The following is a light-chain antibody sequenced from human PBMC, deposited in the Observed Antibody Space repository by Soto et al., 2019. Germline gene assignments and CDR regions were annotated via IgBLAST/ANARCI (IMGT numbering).Light chain of an antibody. CDR2: DAS. V-gene: IGKV3-15*01. Sequence: EIVLTQSLGTLSLSPGERATLSCRASQSVSSSYLAWYQQKPGQAPRLLIYDASTRATGIPARFSGSGSGTEFTLTISSLQSEDFAVYYCHQYNNWPPWTFGQGTKVDIK. CDR1: QSVSSSY. CDR3: HQYNNWPPWT. J-gene: IGKJ1*01.